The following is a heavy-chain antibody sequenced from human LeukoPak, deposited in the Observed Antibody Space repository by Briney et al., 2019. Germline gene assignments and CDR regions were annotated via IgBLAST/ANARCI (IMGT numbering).Heavy chain of an antibody. CDR1: GFTFSSYS. V-gene: IGHV3-21*01. CDR3: ARLPEMLTYYYGSGTGWFDP. D-gene: IGHD3-10*01. CDR2: ISSSSSYI. J-gene: IGHJ5*02. Sequence: GGSLRLSCAASGFTFSSYSMNWVRQAPGKGLEWVSSISSSSSYIYYADSVKGRFTISRDNAKNSLYLQMNSLRAEDTAVYYCARLPEMLTYYYGSGTGWFDPWGQGTLVTVSS.